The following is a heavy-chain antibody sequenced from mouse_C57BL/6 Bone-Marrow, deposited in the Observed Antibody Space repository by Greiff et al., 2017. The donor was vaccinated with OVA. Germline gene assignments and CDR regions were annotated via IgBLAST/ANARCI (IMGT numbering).Heavy chain of an antibody. J-gene: IGHJ4*01. CDR2: ISSGGDYI. D-gene: IGHD1-1*01. V-gene: IGHV5-9-1*02. CDR3: TRAYYYGSSYAYAMDY. Sequence: EVKLMESGEGLVKPGGSLKLSCAASGFTFSSYAMSWVRQTPEKRLEWVAYISSGGDYIYYADTVKGRFTISRDNARNTLYLQMSSLKSEDTAMYYGTRAYYYGSSYAYAMDYWGQGTSVTVSS. CDR1: GFTFSSYA.